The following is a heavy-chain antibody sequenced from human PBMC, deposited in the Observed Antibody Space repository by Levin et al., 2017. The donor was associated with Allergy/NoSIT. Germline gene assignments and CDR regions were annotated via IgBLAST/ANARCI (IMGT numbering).Heavy chain of an antibody. CDR2: IYSGENT. D-gene: IGHD3-10*01. Sequence: PGGSLRLSCSASGLDVSSNYMSWVRQAPGKGLEWVSFIYSGENTDYADSVKGRFTISRDISKNILYLQMNSLRSDDTALYYCGSGLDSWGRGTLVTVSS. V-gene: IGHV3-66*02. J-gene: IGHJ4*02. CDR1: GLDVSSNY. CDR3: GSGLDS.